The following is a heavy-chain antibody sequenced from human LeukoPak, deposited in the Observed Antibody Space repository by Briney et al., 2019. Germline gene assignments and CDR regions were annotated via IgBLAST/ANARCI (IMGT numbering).Heavy chain of an antibody. J-gene: IGHJ5*02. D-gene: IGHD2-2*01. CDR3: ARDTSSTSRSRFDP. Sequence: ASVKVSCTTSGYAFSDYYLHWVRQAPGQGLEWMGWINPNSGGTNYAQKFQGRVTMTRDTSISTAYMELSRLRSDDTAVYYCARDTSSTSRSRFDPWGQGTLVTVSS. V-gene: IGHV1-2*02. CDR2: INPNSGGT. CDR1: GYAFSDYY.